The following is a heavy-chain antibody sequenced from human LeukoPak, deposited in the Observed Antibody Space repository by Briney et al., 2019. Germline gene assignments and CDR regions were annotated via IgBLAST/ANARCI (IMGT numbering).Heavy chain of an antibody. CDR2: INSDGSST. V-gene: IGHV3-74*01. Sequence: PGGSLRLSCAASGFTFSSYWMHWVRQAPGKGLVWVSRINSDGSSTSYADSVKGRFTISRDNAKNTLYLQMNSLRAEDTAVYYCAIGYSSSWYQNYYYGMDVWGKGTTVTVSS. CDR1: GFTFSSYW. J-gene: IGHJ6*04. D-gene: IGHD6-13*01. CDR3: AIGYSSSWYQNYYYGMDV.